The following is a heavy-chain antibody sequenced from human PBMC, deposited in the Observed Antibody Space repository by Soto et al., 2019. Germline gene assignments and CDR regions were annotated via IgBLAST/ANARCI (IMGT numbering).Heavy chain of an antibody. CDR3: KSRDY. Sequence: GSLRLSCAASGFTFSSYSMNWVRQAPGKGLEWVAVIFSGGSTNYADSVKGRFTISRLKSENTLYLQMSSLRPEDTAVYFCKSRDYWGRGTLVTVPQ. V-gene: IGHV3-53*04. CDR2: IFSGGST. CDR1: GFTFSSYS. J-gene: IGHJ4*02.